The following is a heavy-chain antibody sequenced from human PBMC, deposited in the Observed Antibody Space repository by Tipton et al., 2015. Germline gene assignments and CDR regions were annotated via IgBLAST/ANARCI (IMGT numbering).Heavy chain of an antibody. J-gene: IGHJ6*02. CDR1: GGPVSSGSYY. CDR3: AIDLEHGMDV. V-gene: IGHV4-61*01. CDR2: ISFSDTT. Sequence: TLSLTCTVSGGPVSSGSYYWSWIRQPPGKGLEWIGYISFSDTTHYNPSLKSRITISLNTSKNQFSLKMSSVTAADTAVYFCAIDLEHGMDVWVQGTTVTVSS.